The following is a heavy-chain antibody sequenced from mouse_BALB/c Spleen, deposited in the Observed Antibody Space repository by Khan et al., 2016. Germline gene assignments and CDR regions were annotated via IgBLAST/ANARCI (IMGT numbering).Heavy chain of an antibody. D-gene: IGHD2-4*01. CDR3: AGQITTFPIAY. CDR2: ISSGGSYT. Sequence: EVELVESGGGLVKPGGSLKLSCAASGFTFSSYAMSWVRQTPEKRLEWVATISSGGSYTYYPDSVKGRFTISRDNAKNTLYLQMSSLRSEDTAMYYCAGQITTFPIAYRGKETLITVSA. J-gene: IGHJ3*01. V-gene: IGHV5-9-3*01. CDR1: GFTFSSYA.